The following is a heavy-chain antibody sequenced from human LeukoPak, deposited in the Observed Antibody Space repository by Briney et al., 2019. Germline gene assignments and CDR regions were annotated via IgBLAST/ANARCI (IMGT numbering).Heavy chain of an antibody. D-gene: IGHD6-19*01. CDR1: GFTFTRHA. CDR2: IKQDGSEK. Sequence: GGSLRLSCAASGFTFTRHAMSWVRQAPGKGLEWVANIKQDGSEKYYVDSVKGRFTISRDNAKNSLYLQMNSLRAEDTAVYYCAKAVSTGIAVAGTDYWGQGTLVTVSS. J-gene: IGHJ4*02. CDR3: AKAVSTGIAVAGTDY. V-gene: IGHV3-7*03.